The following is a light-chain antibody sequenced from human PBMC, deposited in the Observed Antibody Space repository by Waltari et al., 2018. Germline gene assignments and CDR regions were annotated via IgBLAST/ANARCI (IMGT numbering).Light chain of an antibody. V-gene: IGKV1-5*03. CDR1: QKINSW. CDR3: LQYNGEPRT. CDR2: NAS. J-gene: IGKJ1*01. Sequence: DIQMTQSPSTLSASVGDRVPITCRASQKINSWLAWHQQKPGKAPKLLIYNASSLESGVPSRFSGSGSGTEFTLTISSLQPDDFATYYCLQYNGEPRTFGQGTKVEVK.